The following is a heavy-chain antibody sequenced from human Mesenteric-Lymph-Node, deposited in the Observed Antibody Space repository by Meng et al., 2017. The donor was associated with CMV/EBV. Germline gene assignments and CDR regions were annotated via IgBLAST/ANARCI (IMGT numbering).Heavy chain of an antibody. D-gene: IGHD2-2*01. Sequence: GESLKISCKASGYTFTGYYMHWVRQAPGQGLEWMGWINPNSGGTNYAQKFQGRVTMTRDTSISTAYMELSRLRSDDTAVYYCARATQEHCSSTSCYGGYYYGMDVWGQGTTVTVSS. J-gene: IGHJ6*02. V-gene: IGHV1-2*02. CDR2: INPNSGGT. CDR1: GYTFTGYY. CDR3: ARATQEHCSSTSCYGGYYYGMDV.